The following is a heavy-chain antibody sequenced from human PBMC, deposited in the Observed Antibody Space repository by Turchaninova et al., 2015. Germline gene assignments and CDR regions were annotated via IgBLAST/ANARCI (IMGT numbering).Heavy chain of an antibody. Sequence: QVQLQQSGAGLVKPSQTLSVTGAISGVRVSRNRAAWSWIRQSPSSGYEWQGRTYNRSKWYNDYAESGKSRIIINPTTSKNQFFMQLNAVTPEDTAVYYCARGNSWPLDDWGQGTLVNVSS. CDR3: ARGNSWPLDD. CDR2: TYNRSKWYN. J-gene: IGHJ4*02. CDR1: GVRVSRNRAA. V-gene: IGHV6-1*01. D-gene: IGHD6-13*01.